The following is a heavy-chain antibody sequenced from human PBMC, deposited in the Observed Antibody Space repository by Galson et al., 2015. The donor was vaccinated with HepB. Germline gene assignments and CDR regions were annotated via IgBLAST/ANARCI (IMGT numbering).Heavy chain of an antibody. D-gene: IGHD4-11*01. CDR2: IIPIFGIA. CDR3: ARELYSNPTSWFDP. CDR1: GGTFSSYA. V-gene: IGHV1-69*10. Sequence: SVKVSCKASGGTFSSYAISWVRQAPGQGLEWMGGIIPIFGIANYAQKFQGRVTITADKSTSTAYMELSSLRSEDTAVYYCARELYSNPTSWFDPWGQGTLVTVSS. J-gene: IGHJ5*02.